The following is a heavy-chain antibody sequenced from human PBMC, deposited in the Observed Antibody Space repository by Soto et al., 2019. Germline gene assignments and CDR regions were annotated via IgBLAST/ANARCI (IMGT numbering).Heavy chain of an antibody. CDR3: ARERRGYDILTGYRYYYGMDV. CDR2: IYYSGST. CDR1: GGSISSGGYY. V-gene: IGHV4-31*03. D-gene: IGHD3-9*01. J-gene: IGHJ6*02. Sequence: PSETLSLTCTVSGGSISSGGYYWIWIRHHPGKGLEWIGYIYYSGSTYYNPSLKSRVTISVDTSKNQFSLKLSSVTAADTAVYYCARERRGYDILTGYRYYYGMDVWGQGTTVTVSS.